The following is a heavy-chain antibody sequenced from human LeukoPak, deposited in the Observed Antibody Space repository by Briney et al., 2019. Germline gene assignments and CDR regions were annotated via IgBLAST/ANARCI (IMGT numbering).Heavy chain of an antibody. V-gene: IGHV1-8*01. D-gene: IGHD5-24*01. J-gene: IGHJ4*02. CDR1: GYTFTSYD. CDR3: ASGVARDGYNKVY. Sequence: GASVKVSCKASGYTFTSYDINWVRQATGQGLEWMGWMNPNSGNTGYAQKFQGRVTMTRNTSINTAYMELSSLRSEDTAVYYCASGVARDGYNKVYWGQGTLVTVSS. CDR2: MNPNSGNT.